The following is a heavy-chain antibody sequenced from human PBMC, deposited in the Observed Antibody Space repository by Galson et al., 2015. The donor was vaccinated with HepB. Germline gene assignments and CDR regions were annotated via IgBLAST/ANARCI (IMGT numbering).Heavy chain of an antibody. Sequence: SVKVSCKASRDTFSSYTLNWVRQAPGQGLEWMGRIIPILGIANYAQKLQGRVTITADRSTNTAYMELSSLRSEDTAVYYCARDRGRTDYYDSSGYPFDYWGQGTVVTVSS. CDR3: ARDRGRTDYYDSSGYPFDY. CDR1: RDTFSSYT. D-gene: IGHD3-22*01. V-gene: IGHV1-69*04. J-gene: IGHJ4*02. CDR2: IIPILGIA.